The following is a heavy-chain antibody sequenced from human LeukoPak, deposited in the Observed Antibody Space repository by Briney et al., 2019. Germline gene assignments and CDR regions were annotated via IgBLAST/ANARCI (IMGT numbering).Heavy chain of an antibody. CDR1: GGTFSSYA. D-gene: IGHD2-21*02. CDR3: ARVRCGGDCYFDY. V-gene: IGHV1-69*01. Sequence: SVKVSCKASGGTFSSYAISWVRQAPGQGLEWMGGIIPIFGTANYAQKFQGRVTITADESTSTAYMELSSLRSEDTAVYYCARVRCGGDCYFDYWGQGTLVTVSS. J-gene: IGHJ4*02. CDR2: IIPIFGTA.